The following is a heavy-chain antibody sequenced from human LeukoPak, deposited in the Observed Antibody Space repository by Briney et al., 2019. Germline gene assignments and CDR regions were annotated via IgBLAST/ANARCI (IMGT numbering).Heavy chain of an antibody. V-gene: IGHV5-51*01. CDR1: GYSLTNYW. CDR2: IYPGDSDT. J-gene: IGHJ4*02. D-gene: IGHD4-23*01. CDR3: ARRLDYGGNSHGY. Sequence: GESLKISCKGSGYSLTNYWIGWVRQMPGKGLEWMGIIYPGDSDTRYSPSFQGQVTISADKSISTAYLQWSSLKASDTAIYYCARRLDYGGNSHGYWGQGTLVTVPS.